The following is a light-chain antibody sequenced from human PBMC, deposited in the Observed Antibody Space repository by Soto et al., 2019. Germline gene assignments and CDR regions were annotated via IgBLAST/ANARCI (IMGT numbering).Light chain of an antibody. V-gene: IGKV3-15*01. CDR2: AAS. Sequence: EIMMTQSPATLSVSPGERATLSCSASQSDSSNLAWYQKTPGQAPWLLIYAASTRATGITARFSGSGSGTEFTLTISSLQSEDFAVYYCQQYNKWPLTGGGGTKVEIK. J-gene: IGKJ4*01. CDR3: QQYNKWPLT. CDR1: QSDSSN.